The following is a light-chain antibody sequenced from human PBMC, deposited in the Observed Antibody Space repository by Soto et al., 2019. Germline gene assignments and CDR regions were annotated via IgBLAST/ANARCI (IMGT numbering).Light chain of an antibody. CDR3: LQHNNYPWT. J-gene: IGKJ1*01. Sequence: DIPMTQSPSAMAASVGDRISITCRASQGMGNYLTWFQQKSGKVPKRLIYGASTLQSGVPSRFSGNGSGTEFTLTIIRLQPEDSATYYCLQHNNYPWTFGLGTTVDIK. V-gene: IGKV1-17*03. CDR2: GAS. CDR1: QGMGNY.